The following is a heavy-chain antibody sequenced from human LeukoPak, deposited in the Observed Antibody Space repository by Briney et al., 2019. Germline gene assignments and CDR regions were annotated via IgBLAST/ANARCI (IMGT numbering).Heavy chain of an antibody. CDR3: ARQILAMAENYYYYMDV. V-gene: IGHV1-69*08. Sequence: ASVKVSCKASGGTFSSYTISWVRQAPGQGLEWMGRIIPILGTANYAQKFQGRATITADKSTSTAYMELSSLRSEDTAVYYCARQILAMAENYYYYMDVWGKGTTVTVSS. CDR1: GGTFSSYT. D-gene: IGHD5-18*01. CDR2: IIPILGTA. J-gene: IGHJ6*03.